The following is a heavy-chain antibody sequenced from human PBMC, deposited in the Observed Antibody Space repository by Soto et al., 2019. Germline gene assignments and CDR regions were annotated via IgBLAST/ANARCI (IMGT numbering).Heavy chain of an antibody. CDR1: GYTFTGYY. V-gene: IGHV1-2*04. CDR3: AREVVPAALDYYYYGMDV. J-gene: IGHJ6*02. Sequence: GASVKVSCKASGYTFTGYYMHWVRQAPGQGLEWMGWINPNSGGTNYAQKFQGWVTMTRDTSISTAYMELSRLRSDDTAVYYCAREVVPAALDYYYYGMDVCGQGTTVTVSS. CDR2: INPNSGGT. D-gene: IGHD2-2*01.